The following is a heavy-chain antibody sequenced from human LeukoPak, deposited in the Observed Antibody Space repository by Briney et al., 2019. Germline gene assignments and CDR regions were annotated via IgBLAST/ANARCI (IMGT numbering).Heavy chain of an antibody. CDR3: ARGTVGGHCYDSSGYEPNDY. D-gene: IGHD3-22*01. CDR2: IIPIFGTA. V-gene: IGHV1-69*13. CDR1: GGTFSSYA. J-gene: IGHJ4*02. Sequence: GASVKASCKASGGTFSSYAISWVRQAPGQGLEWMGGIIPIFGTANYAQKFQGRVTITADESTSTAYMELSSLRSEDTAVYYCARGTVGGHCYDSSGYEPNDYWGQGTLVTVSS.